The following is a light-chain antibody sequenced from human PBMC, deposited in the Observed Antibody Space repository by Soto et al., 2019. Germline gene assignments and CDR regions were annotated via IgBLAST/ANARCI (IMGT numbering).Light chain of an antibody. V-gene: IGKV3-11*01. CDR3: QHRSNVRPLT. J-gene: IGKJ4*01. CDR2: DAS. CDR1: QSVSSY. Sequence: EIVFNQSPPTLSSSNGDRATXSCRASQSVSSYLAWYQQKPGQPPMLLIYDASNRATCIPSRFSCGWSGPDFNLTISSLEPEDFAVCYCQHRSNVRPLTFGGGTKVDIK.